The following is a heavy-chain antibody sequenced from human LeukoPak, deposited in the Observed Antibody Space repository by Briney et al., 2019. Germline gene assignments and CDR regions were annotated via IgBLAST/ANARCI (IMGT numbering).Heavy chain of an antibody. V-gene: IGHV1-69*13. Sequence: GASGKVAWNAAGRTFSSYSISWVRQAPGQGLEWMGGIIPIFGTANYAQKFQGRVTITADESTSTAYMELSSLRSEDTAVYYCARDNNLNYMDVWGKGTTVTISS. D-gene: IGHD1-20*01. CDR2: IIPIFGTA. CDR3: ARDNNLNYMDV. CDR1: GRTFSSYS. J-gene: IGHJ6*03.